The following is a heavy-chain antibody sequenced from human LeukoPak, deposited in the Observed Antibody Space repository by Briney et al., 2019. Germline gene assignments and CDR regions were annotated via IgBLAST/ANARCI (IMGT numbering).Heavy chain of an antibody. CDR2: INHSGST. J-gene: IGHJ4*02. CDR1: GGSFSGYY. V-gene: IGHV4-34*01. Sequence: PSETLSLTCAVYGGSFSGYYWSWIRQPPGKGLEWIGEINHSGSTNYNPSLKSRVTISVDTSKNQFSLKLSSVTAADTAVYYCARGLGAPRCWYYFDYWGQGTLVTVSS. CDR3: ARGLGAPRCWYYFDY.